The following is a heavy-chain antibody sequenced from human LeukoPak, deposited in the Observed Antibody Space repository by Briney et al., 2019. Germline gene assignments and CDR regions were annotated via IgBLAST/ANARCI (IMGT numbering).Heavy chain of an antibody. CDR3: ARSGWSDKYYFDF. CDR2: VSTYGGNT. V-gene: IGHV1-18*01. Sequence: ASVKVSCTASGYTFTTYGITWVRQAPGQGLEWMGWVSTYGGNTKYAQNLQGRVTMTTDTSTSTAYMELRSLRSDDTAVYYCARSGWSDKYYFDFWGQGTLVTVSS. CDR1: GYTFTTYG. J-gene: IGHJ4*02. D-gene: IGHD1-1*01.